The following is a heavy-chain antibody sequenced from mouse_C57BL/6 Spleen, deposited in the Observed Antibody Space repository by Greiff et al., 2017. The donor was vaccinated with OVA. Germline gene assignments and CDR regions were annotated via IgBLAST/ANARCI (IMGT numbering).Heavy chain of an antibody. CDR2: ISYDGSN. CDR3: ASLITTVVARGYAMDY. Sequence: EVKLQESGPGLVKPSQSLSLTCSVTGYSITSGYYWNWIRQFPGNKLEWMGYISYDGSNNYNPSLKNRISITRDTSKNQFFLKLNSVTTEDTATYYCASLITTVVARGYAMDYWGQGTSVTVSS. D-gene: IGHD1-1*01. V-gene: IGHV3-6*01. J-gene: IGHJ4*01. CDR1: GYSITSGYY.